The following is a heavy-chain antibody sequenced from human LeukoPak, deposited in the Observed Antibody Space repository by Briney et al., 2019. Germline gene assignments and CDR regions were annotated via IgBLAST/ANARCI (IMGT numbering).Heavy chain of an antibody. CDR1: GFTFSSYA. J-gene: IGHJ4*02. CDR2: SSGSGGST. CDR3: AKVLLQDN. V-gene: IGHV3-23*01. D-gene: IGHD3-10*01. Sequence: GGSLRLSCAASGFTFSSYAMSWVRQAPGKGLECISGSSGSGGSTYYADSVKGRFTISRDNSKNTLYLQMNSLRAEDTAVYYCAKVLLQDNWGQGTLVTVSS.